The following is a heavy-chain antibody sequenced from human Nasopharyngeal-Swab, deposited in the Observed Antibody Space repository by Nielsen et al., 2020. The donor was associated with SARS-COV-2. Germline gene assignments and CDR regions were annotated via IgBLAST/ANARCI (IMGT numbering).Heavy chain of an antibody. CDR3: TTEAVTTVKGAFDY. D-gene: IGHD4-17*01. Sequence: GESLKISCAASGFTFSNAWMSWVRQAPGKGLEWVGRIKSKTDGGTTDYAAPVKGRFTISRDDSKNTLYLQMNSLKTEDTAVYYCTTEAVTTVKGAFDYWGQGTLVTVS. CDR1: GFTFSNAW. CDR2: IKSKTDGGTT. J-gene: IGHJ4*02. V-gene: IGHV3-15*01.